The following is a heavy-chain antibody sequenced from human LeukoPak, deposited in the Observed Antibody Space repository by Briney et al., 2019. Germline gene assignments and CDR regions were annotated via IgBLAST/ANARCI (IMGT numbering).Heavy chain of an antibody. Sequence: GRSLRLSCAASGFTFSSYAMHWVRQAPGKGLEWVSTISGGDNNTYYADSVKGRSTISRDNSKNTVYLQVNSLRADDTAVYYCAKSPYDHWGQGTLVTVSS. V-gene: IGHV3-23*01. CDR1: GFTFSSYA. J-gene: IGHJ4*02. CDR2: ISGGDNNT. CDR3: AKSPYDH.